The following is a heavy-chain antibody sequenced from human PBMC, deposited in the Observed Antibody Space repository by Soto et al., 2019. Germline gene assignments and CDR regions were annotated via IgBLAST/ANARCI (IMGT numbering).Heavy chain of an antibody. J-gene: IGHJ4*02. CDR1: GLKISSNY. D-gene: IGHD6-19*01. Sequence: PGGSLRVSCAASGLKISSNYMSWVRQAPGKGLEWVSVIYSGGSTYYADSVKGRFTISRHNSKNTLYLQMNSLRAEDTAVYYCARDRGSGWYYFDYWGQGTLVTVSS. CDR2: IYSGGST. V-gene: IGHV3-53*04. CDR3: ARDRGSGWYYFDY.